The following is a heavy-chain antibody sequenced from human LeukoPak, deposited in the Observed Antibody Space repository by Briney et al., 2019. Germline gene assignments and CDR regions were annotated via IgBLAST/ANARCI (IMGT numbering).Heavy chain of an antibody. Sequence: PGGSLRLSCAASGFTFSSYSMNWVRQAPGKGLEWVSYISSSSSTIYYADSVKGRFTISRDNAKNSLYLQMNSLRAEDTAVYYCARFTGGVALDYWGQGTLVTVSS. J-gene: IGHJ4*02. CDR3: ARFTGGVALDY. V-gene: IGHV3-48*04. CDR1: GFTFSSYS. CDR2: ISSSSSTI. D-gene: IGHD1-26*01.